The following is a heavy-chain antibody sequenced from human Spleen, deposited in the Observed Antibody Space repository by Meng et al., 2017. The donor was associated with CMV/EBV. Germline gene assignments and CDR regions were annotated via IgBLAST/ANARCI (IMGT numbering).Heavy chain of an antibody. Sequence: QGQLWQWRAGLLKPSETLPLACAVFGGSLFSFYGGCNRQPPGKGLEWNGEMYHRVRTNLNPSLKGGVARSVYTSKNQISRRPGSVTTANTAVYYWAVGSRECDYWGQGTLVTVSS. J-gene: IGHJ4*02. CDR1: GGSLFSFY. D-gene: IGHD2-15*01. CDR2: MYHRVRT. V-gene: IGHV4-34*06. CDR3: AVGSRECDY.